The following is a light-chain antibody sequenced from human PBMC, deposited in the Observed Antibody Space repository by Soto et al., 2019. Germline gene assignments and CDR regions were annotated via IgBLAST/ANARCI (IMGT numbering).Light chain of an antibody. J-gene: IGKJ4*01. CDR3: QKFTSAPFT. CDR1: QGIGNH. V-gene: IGKV1-27*01. Sequence: DIQMTQSPSSLSASVGDRVTITCRASQGIGNHLAWYQQKPGKLPNLLIYAASILQSGVPSRFSGSGSGTDFTLTISSLQPEDVGIYYCQKFTSAPFTFGGGTKVDIK. CDR2: AAS.